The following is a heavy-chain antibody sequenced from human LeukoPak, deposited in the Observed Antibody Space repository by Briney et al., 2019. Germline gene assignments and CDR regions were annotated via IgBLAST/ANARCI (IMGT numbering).Heavy chain of an antibody. CDR1: GYSFTSYW. V-gene: IGHV5-51*01. J-gene: IGHJ6*03. CDR3: ARRIDILTGYKSPNYYYYMDV. Sequence: GESLKISCKGSGYSFTSYWIGWVRQMPGKGLEWMGIIYPGDSDTRYSPSFQGQVTISADKSISTAYLQWSSLKASDTAMYYCARRIDILTGYKSPNYYYYMDVWGKGTTVTVSS. D-gene: IGHD3-9*01. CDR2: IYPGDSDT.